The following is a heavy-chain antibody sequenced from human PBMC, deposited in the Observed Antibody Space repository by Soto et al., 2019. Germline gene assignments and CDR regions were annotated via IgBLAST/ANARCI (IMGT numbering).Heavy chain of an antibody. J-gene: IGHJ4*02. D-gene: IGHD2-15*01. Sequence: QVQLVQSGAEVKKPGASVKVSCKASGYTFTSYYLHWVRQAPGQGLEWMGIINPSGGSTSYAQKFQGIVTMTRDTSTSTVYVELSSLRSEDTAVYYCALGGGGGGRYFDYWGQGTLVTVSS. CDR1: GYTFTSYY. CDR3: ALGGGGGGRYFDY. V-gene: IGHV1-46*01. CDR2: INPSGGST.